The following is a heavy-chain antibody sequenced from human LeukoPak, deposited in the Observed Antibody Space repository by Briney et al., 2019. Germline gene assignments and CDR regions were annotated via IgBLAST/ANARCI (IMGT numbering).Heavy chain of an antibody. V-gene: IGHV3-21*01. Sequence: GGSLRLSCAASGFTFSSYSMNWVRQAPGKGLEWVSSISSSSSYIYYADSVKGRFTISRDNDKNSLYLQMNSLRAEDTAVYYCASSSTYYYYGMDVWGQGTTVTVSS. CDR1: GFTFSSYS. J-gene: IGHJ6*02. D-gene: IGHD6-6*01. CDR2: ISSSSSYI. CDR3: ASSSTYYYYGMDV.